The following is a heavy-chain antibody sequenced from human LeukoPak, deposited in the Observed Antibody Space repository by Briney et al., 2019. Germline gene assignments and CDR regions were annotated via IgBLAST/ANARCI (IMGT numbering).Heavy chain of an antibody. CDR3: ARDQDSTGYYSQTEGFDP. CDR1: GYTFTSYG. CDR2: ISAYNGNT. D-gene: IGHD3-22*01. V-gene: IGHV1-18*01. J-gene: IGHJ5*02. Sequence: ASVKVSCKASGYTFTSYGISWVRQAPGQGLEWMGWISAYNGNTNYAQKLQGRVTMTTDTSTNTAYMELRSLRSDDTAVYYCARDQDSTGYYSQTEGFDPWGQGTLVTVSS.